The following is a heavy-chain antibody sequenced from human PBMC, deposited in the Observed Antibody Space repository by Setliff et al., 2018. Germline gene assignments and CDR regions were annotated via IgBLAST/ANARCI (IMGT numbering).Heavy chain of an antibody. Sequence: SLRLSCAASGFAFDSYAMHWVRQAPGKGLEWVAIIFHDGRDIYYGDSVQDRFAISRDNSKNTLYLQMNSLRRDDTAVYYCAGVHWTTNWFLHYWGQGTLVTVSS. J-gene: IGHJ4*01. CDR1: GFAFDSYA. D-gene: IGHD7-27*01. CDR2: IFHDGRDI. CDR3: AGVHWTTNWFLHY. V-gene: IGHV3-30*03.